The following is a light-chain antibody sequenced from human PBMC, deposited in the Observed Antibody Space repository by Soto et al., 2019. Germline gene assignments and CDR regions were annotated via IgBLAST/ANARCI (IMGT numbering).Light chain of an antibody. Sequence: DIQMTQSPSTLSASVGDTVTITCRASQNVGNWLAWYQQKPGKAPKLLIFDASSLESGVPSRFTGSGSGTEFTLTISSLQPDDFATYYCQQFNTYSTFGQGSKADI. V-gene: IGKV1-5*01. CDR1: QNVGNW. CDR2: DAS. J-gene: IGKJ1*01. CDR3: QQFNTYST.